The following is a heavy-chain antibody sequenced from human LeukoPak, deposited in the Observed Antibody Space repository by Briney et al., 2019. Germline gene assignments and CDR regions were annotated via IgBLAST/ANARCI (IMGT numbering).Heavy chain of an antibody. CDR1: GYTFTRYG. D-gene: IGHD3-22*01. Sequence: ASVKVSCKASGYTFTRYGISWVRQAPGQGLEWMGWISAYNGNTNYAQKLQGRVTMTTDTSTSTAYMELRSLRAEDTAVYYCASSTRYYYDSSGYYYNYWGQGTLVTVSS. V-gene: IGHV1-18*01. CDR2: ISAYNGNT. J-gene: IGHJ4*02. CDR3: ASSTRYYYDSSGYYYNY.